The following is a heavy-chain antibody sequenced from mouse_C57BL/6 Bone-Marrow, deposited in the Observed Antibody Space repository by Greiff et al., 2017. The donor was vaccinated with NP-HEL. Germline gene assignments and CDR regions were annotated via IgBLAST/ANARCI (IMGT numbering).Heavy chain of an antibody. CDR1: GYTFTSYW. V-gene: IGHV1-7*01. CDR2: INPSSGYT. CDR3: AREITTVVAFDY. D-gene: IGHD1-1*01. J-gene: IGHJ2*01. Sequence: VQRVESGAELAKPGASVKLSCKASGYTFTSYWMHWVKQRPGQGLEWIGYINPSSGYTKSNQKFKDKATLTADKSSSTAYMQLSSLTYEDSAVYYCAREITTVVAFDYWGQGTTLTVSS.